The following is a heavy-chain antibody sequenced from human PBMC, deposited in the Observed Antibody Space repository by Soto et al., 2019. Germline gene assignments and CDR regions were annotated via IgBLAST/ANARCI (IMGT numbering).Heavy chain of an antibody. D-gene: IGHD3-10*01. V-gene: IGHV3-23*01. Sequence: EVQLLESGGGLVQPWGSLRLSCTASGFIFSNYAMAWVRQAPGQGLERVSALSPSGYDRYYTDSVKGRFVISRDNSKNTMYLEMKILRDADTAVYHCARRMDNSGYFFDFWGQGALVTVSS. CDR1: GFIFSNYA. J-gene: IGHJ4*02. CDR3: ARRMDNSGYFFDF. CDR2: LSPSGYDR.